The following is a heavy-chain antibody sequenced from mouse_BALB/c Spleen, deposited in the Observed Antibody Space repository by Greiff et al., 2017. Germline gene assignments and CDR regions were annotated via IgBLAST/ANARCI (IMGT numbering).Heavy chain of an antibody. V-gene: IGHV1-7*01. CDR1: GYTFTSYW. Sequence: VQLQQSGAELAKPGASVKMSCKASGYTFTSYWMHWVKQRPGQGLEWIGYINPSTGYTEYNQKFKDKATLTADKSSSTAYMQLSSLTSEDSAVYYCARWDWDGDAMDYWGQGTSVTVSS. CDR2: INPSTGYT. D-gene: IGHD4-1*01. J-gene: IGHJ4*01. CDR3: ARWDWDGDAMDY.